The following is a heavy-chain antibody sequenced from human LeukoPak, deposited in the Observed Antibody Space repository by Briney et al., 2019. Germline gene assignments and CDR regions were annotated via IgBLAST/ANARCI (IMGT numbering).Heavy chain of an antibody. D-gene: IGHD6-13*01. CDR2: ISFDGDNQ. J-gene: IGHJ4*02. Sequence: GGSLRLSCGGSGLTFRGYAIHWVRQAPGKGLEWVAVISFDGDNQYYADSAKGRFTISRDNSKNTVFLQMNSLRVEDTAFYYCAREAAGISPWGQGTLVTVSS. CDR1: GLTFRGYA. V-gene: IGHV3-30*04. CDR3: AREAAGISP.